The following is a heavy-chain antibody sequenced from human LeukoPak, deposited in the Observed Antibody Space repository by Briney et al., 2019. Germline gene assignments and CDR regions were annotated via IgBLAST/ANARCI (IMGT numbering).Heavy chain of an antibody. J-gene: IGHJ6*03. CDR2: IIPIFGTA. CDR3: ASQSHHCSSTSCYMDV. Sequence: SVKVSCKASGGTFSSYAISRARQAPGQGLEWMGGIIPIFGTANYAQKFQGRVTITADEPTSTAYMELSSLISEDTAVYYCASQSHHCSSTSCYMDVWGKGTTVTVSS. CDR1: GGTFSSYA. V-gene: IGHV1-69*13. D-gene: IGHD2-2*01.